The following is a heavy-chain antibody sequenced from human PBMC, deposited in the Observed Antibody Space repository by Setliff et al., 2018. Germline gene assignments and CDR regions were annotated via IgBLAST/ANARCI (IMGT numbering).Heavy chain of an antibody. Sequence: ASVKVSCKASGYTFTSYGISWVRQAPGQGLEWMGWISAYNGNTNYAQKLQGRVTMTTDTFTSTAYMELRSLRSDDTAVYYCARESNGDYVPYYYYYYMDVWGKGTTVTVSS. V-gene: IGHV1-18*01. CDR1: GYTFTSYG. CDR3: ARESNGDYVPYYYYYYMDV. J-gene: IGHJ6*03. D-gene: IGHD4-17*01. CDR2: ISAYNGNT.